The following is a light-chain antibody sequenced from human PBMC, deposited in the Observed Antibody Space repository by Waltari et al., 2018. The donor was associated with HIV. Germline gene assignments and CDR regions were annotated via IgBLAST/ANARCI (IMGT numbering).Light chain of an antibody. J-gene: IGKJ1*01. V-gene: IGKV3-15*01. Sequence: EIVMTQSPATLSVSPGQRVPLSCRASQAVSSNVAWYQQKPGQSPRLLIFAASTRATGVPARFSGNGFGTDFTLSITNLQSEDFAVYHCQQYVEWPLTFGQGTKLEV. CDR1: QAVSSN. CDR3: QQYVEWPLT. CDR2: AAS.